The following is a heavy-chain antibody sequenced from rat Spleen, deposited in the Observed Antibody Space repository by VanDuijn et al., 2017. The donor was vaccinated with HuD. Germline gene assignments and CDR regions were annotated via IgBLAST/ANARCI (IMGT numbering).Heavy chain of an antibody. CDR2: ISNTGGSF. Sequence: EVQLVESDGGLVQPGRSLKLSCAASGFTFSDYYMAWVRQAPTKGLEWVATISNTGGSFSYADSVKGRFIISRDNAQDTLYLQMHSLRSEDTATYYCARHGWGYGVMDAWGQGASVTVSS. D-gene: IGHD4-3*01. CDR1: GFTFSDYY. CDR3: ARHGWGYGVMDA. V-gene: IGHV5-29*01. J-gene: IGHJ4*01.